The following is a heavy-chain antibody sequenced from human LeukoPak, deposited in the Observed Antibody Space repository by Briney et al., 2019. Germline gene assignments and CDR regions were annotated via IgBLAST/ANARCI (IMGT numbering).Heavy chain of an antibody. J-gene: IGHJ4*02. CDR2: MDYSGST. Sequence: SETLSLTCTVSGGSISDYYWTWIRQSPGTGLEWIGYMDYSGSTAYNPSLKSRVTISVDTSKNQFSLKLSSVTAADTAVYYCARSGSPWHVVPAASYFDYWGQGTLVTVSS. D-gene: IGHD2-2*01. V-gene: IGHV4-59*01. CDR1: GGSISDYY. CDR3: ARSGSPWHVVPAASYFDY.